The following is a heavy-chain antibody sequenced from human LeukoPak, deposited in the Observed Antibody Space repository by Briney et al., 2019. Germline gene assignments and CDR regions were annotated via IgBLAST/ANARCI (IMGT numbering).Heavy chain of an antibody. D-gene: IGHD5-18*01. V-gene: IGHV4-30-4*01. CDR2: IYHSGST. CDR1: GGSISSGDYY. Sequence: PSETLSLTCTVSGGSISSGDYYWSWVRQPPGKGLEWIGYIYHSGSTYYNPSLKSRLTISVDTSKNQFSLRLSSVTAADTAVYYCARDPGYSYGQSYFDSWGQGTLVTVSS. CDR3: ARDPGYSYGQSYFDS. J-gene: IGHJ4*02.